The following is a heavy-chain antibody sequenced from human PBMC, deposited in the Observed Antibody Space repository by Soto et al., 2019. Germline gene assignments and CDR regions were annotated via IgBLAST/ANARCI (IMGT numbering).Heavy chain of an antibody. CDR3: ASNYGLVFFDM. CDR1: GFTFSSYA. D-gene: IGHD4-17*01. V-gene: IGHV3-30-3*01. CDR2: ISYDGSNK. J-gene: IGHJ3*02. Sequence: QVQLVESGGGVVQPGRSLRLSCAASGFTFSSYAMHWVRQAPGKGLEWVAVISYDGSNKYYADSVKGRFTISRDNSKNTLYRKMNSVRAGDRVLYYWASNYGLVFFDMGGKGKWS.